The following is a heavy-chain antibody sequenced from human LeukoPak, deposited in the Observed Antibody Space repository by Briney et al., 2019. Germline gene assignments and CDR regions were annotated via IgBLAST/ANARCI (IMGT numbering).Heavy chain of an antibody. CDR3: ARGLVPGSIDY. J-gene: IGHJ4*02. Sequence: SETLSLTCAVYGGSFSGYYWSWIRQPPGKGLEWIGEINHSGSTNYNPSLKSRVTISVDTSKNQFSLKLSSVTAADTAVYYCARGLVPGSIDYWGQGTLVTVSS. CDR2: INHSGST. D-gene: IGHD2-21*01. V-gene: IGHV4-34*01. CDR1: GGSFSGYY.